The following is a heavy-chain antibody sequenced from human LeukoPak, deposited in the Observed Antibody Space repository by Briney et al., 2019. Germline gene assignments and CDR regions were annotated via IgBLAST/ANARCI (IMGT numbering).Heavy chain of an antibody. V-gene: IGHV4-59*01. CDR2: IHYSGIT. J-gene: IGHJ6*02. D-gene: IGHD6-13*01. CDR3: ARDIAAAAHYGMDV. Sequence: PSETLSLTCTVSGGSISNYYWSWIRQPPGKGLEWIGYIHYSGITTYNPSLKSRVTMSVDTSKNQFSLKLNSVTAADTAVYFCARDIAAAAHYGMDVWGQGTTVTVSS. CDR1: GGSISNYY.